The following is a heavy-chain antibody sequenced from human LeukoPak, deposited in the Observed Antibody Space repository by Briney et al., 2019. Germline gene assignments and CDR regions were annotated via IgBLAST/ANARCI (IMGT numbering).Heavy chain of an antibody. J-gene: IGHJ5*02. Sequence: GESLKISCKGSEYSFSSYWIAWVRQVPGKGLEWLGIIYPGDSDTRYSPSFQGQVTISVDKSITTAYLQWSSLKASDTAMYYCAGASYGSGSYPPYNWFDPWGQGTLVTVSS. D-gene: IGHD3-10*01. CDR1: EYSFSSYW. CDR3: AGASYGSGSYPPYNWFDP. CDR2: IYPGDSDT. V-gene: IGHV5-51*01.